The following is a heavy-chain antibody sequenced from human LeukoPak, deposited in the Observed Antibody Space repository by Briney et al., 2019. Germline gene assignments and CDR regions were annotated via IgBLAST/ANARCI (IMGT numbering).Heavy chain of an antibody. CDR1: GASISSYY. CDR3: ARLDDSSGYLY. D-gene: IGHD3-22*01. V-gene: IGHV4-59*12. Sequence: ASETLSLTCTVSGASISSYYWSWIRQPPGKGLEWIGYIYYSGSTNYNPSLKSRVTISVDTSKNQFSLKLSSVTAADTAVYYCARLDDSSGYLYWGQGTLVTVSS. CDR2: IYYSGST. J-gene: IGHJ4*02.